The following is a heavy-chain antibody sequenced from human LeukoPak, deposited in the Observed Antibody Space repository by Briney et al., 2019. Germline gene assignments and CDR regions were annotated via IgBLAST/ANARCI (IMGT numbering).Heavy chain of an antibody. Sequence: GGSLRLSCAASGFTFSSYSMNWIRQAPGKGLEWVSSISGSSSYIYYADSVKGRFTISRDNAKNSLYLQMNSLRAEDTAVYYCARSGSSSSFYNWNDDFFSLYFDYWGQGTLVTVSS. J-gene: IGHJ4*02. CDR2: ISGSSSYI. V-gene: IGHV3-21*04. D-gene: IGHD1-20*01. CDR1: GFTFSSYS. CDR3: ARSGSSSSFYNWNDDFFSLYFDY.